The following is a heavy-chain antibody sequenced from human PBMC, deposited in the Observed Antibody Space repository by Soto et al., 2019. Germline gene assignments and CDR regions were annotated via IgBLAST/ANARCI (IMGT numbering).Heavy chain of an antibody. D-gene: IGHD5-18*01. CDR2: IYSSGST. Sequence: QVQLQESGPGLVKPSETLSLTCTVSGDSVSSDNYYWTWIRQPPEKGLEWIGYIYSSGSTNYNPSLKSRVTISLDTSSNQCSLKLTSVTAADTAVYYCARDIRGYSRAFDYWGQGTLVTVSS. CDR1: GDSVSSDNYY. CDR3: ARDIRGYSRAFDY. J-gene: IGHJ4*02. V-gene: IGHV4-61*01.